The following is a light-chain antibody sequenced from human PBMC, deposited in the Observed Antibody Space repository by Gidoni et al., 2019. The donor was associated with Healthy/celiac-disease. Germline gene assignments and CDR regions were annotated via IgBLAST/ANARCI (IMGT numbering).Light chain of an antibody. J-gene: IGLJ2*01. CDR1: KLGDKY. Sequence: SYELTQPPSVSVSPVQTASITCSGDKLGDKYACWYQQNPGQSPVLVIYQDSKRPSGIPERFSGSNSGNTATLTISGTQAMDEADYYCQAWDSSTVVFGGGTKLTVL. V-gene: IGLV3-1*01. CDR2: QDS. CDR3: QAWDSSTVV.